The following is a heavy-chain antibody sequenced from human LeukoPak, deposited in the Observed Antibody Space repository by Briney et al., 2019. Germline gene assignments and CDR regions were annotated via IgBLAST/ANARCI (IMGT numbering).Heavy chain of an antibody. J-gene: IGHJ1*01. D-gene: IGHD4-17*01. V-gene: IGHV4-34*01. CDR3: ARGHSPVTTKVSYFQH. CDR2: INHSGST. Sequence: SETLSLTCAVSGGSFSGYYWSWIRQPPGKGLEWIGEINHSGSTNYNPSPKSRVTILVDTSKNQFSLKLSSVTAADTAVYYCARGHSPVTTKVSYFQHWGQGTLVTVSS. CDR1: GGSFSGYY.